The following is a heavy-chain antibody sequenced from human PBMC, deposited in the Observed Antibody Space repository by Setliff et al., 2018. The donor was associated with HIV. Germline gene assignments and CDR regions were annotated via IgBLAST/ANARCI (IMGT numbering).Heavy chain of an antibody. D-gene: IGHD3-22*01. V-gene: IGHV4-28*01. Sequence: SETLSLTCAVSGYSISSSHWWGWIRQPPGKGLEWIGYIYYSGSTNYNPSLKSRVTISVDTSKNQFSLKLSSVTAADTAVFYCARLTTTYYYDSSAYYHPVWGQGTQVTVSS. J-gene: IGHJ4*02. CDR2: IYYSGST. CDR3: ARLTTTYYYDSSAYYHPV. CDR1: GYSISSSHW.